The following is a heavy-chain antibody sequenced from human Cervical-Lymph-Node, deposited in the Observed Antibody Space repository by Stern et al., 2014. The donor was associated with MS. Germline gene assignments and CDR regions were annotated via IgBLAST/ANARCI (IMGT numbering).Heavy chain of an antibody. CDR3: ATTRWDLFTWNWFDP. D-gene: IGHD1-26*01. CDR1: GGSISSSGYY. Sequence: QVQLVESGPGLVKPSQTLSLTCTVSGGSISSSGYYWSWIRQPADKGLEWIGRIHDSGGTYYNPSLKSRVTISMDTTQNQFSLKLPPVTAADTAVYYCATTRWDLFTWNWFDPWGQGTLVTVSS. V-gene: IGHV4-61*02. J-gene: IGHJ5*02. CDR2: IHDSGGT.